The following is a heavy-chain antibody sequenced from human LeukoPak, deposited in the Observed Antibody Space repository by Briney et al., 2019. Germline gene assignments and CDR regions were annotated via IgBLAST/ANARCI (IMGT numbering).Heavy chain of an antibody. CDR1: GYTFTSYG. J-gene: IGHJ6*03. V-gene: IGHV1-18*01. CDR3: ARGSWGYYYYYMDV. Sequence: ASVKVSCKASGYTFTSYGISWVRQAPGQGLEWMGWISAYNGNTNYAQKFQGRVTITADKSTSTAYMELSSLRSEDTAVYYCARGSWGYYYYYMDVWGKGTTVTVSS. D-gene: IGHD6-13*01. CDR2: ISAYNGNT.